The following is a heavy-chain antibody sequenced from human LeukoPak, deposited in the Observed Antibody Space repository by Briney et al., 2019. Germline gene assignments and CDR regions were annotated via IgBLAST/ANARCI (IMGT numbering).Heavy chain of an antibody. D-gene: IGHD1-26*01. CDR3: ARDRDRVVGATLFDY. Sequence: GASVKVSCKASGYTFTGYYMHWVRQAPGQGREWMGWINPNSGGTNYAQKFQGRVTMTRDTSISTAYMELSRLRSDDTAVYYCARDRDRVVGATLFDYWGQGTLVTVSS. CDR2: INPNSGGT. CDR1: GYTFTGYY. J-gene: IGHJ4*02. V-gene: IGHV1-2*02.